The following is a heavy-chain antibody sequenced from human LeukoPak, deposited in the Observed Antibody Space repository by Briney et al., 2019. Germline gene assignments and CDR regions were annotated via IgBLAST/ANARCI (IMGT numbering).Heavy chain of an antibody. J-gene: IGHJ3*02. CDR2: IYYSGST. Sequence: SETLSLTCTVSGGSISSYYWSWIRQPPGKGLEWIGYIYYSGSTNYNPSLKSRVTISVDTSKNQFSLKLSSVTAADTAVYYCAGGSGSYYDAFDIWGQGTMVTVSS. V-gene: IGHV4-59*12. D-gene: IGHD3-10*01. CDR1: GGSISSYY. CDR3: AGGSGSYYDAFDI.